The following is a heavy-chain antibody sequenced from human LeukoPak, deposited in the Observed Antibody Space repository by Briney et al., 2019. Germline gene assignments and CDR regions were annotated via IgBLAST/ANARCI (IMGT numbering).Heavy chain of an antibody. CDR2: IRSKVNSYAT. Sequence: GGSLRLSCAASGFTFSGSAMHWVRQASGKGLEWVGRIRSKVNSYATAYAAPVKGRFTISRDDSKNTAYQQMNSLKTEDTAVYYCTSPRNDCSGGSCYWFDPWGQGTLVTVSS. V-gene: IGHV3-73*01. D-gene: IGHD2-15*01. CDR1: GFTFSGSA. CDR3: TSPRNDCSGGSCYWFDP. J-gene: IGHJ5*02.